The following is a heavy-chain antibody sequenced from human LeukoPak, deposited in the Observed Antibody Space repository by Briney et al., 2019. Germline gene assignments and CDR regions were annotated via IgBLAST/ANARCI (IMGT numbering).Heavy chain of an antibody. Sequence: SETLSLTCTVSGYSISSYYWSWIRQPPGKGVEWIAHIYNGVNTNYNPSLKSRVTISVDTSKNQFSLRLNSVTAADTAVYYCARSRAFNSGAFDPWGQESLVTVSS. CDR3: ARSRAFNSGAFDP. CDR1: GYSISSYY. D-gene: IGHD1-26*01. V-gene: IGHV4-59*01. CDR2: IYNGVNT. J-gene: IGHJ5*02.